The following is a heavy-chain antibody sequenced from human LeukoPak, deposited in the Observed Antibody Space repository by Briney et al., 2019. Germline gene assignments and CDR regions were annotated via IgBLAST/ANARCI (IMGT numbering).Heavy chain of an antibody. CDR1: GFTLIDYS. CDR2: ISSSSSYI. Sequence: GGSLRLSCAASGFTLIDYSVNWVRQAPGKGLEWVSSISSSSSYIFYADSLKGRFTISRDNAKNSLYLQMNSLRAGDTAVYYCARLRDYFTHAFDIWGQGTMVTVSS. J-gene: IGHJ3*02. CDR3: ARLRDYFTHAFDI. V-gene: IGHV3-21*01. D-gene: IGHD3-10*01.